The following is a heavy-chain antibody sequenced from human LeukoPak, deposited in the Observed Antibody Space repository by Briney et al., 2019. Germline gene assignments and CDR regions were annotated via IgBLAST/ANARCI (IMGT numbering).Heavy chain of an antibody. Sequence: GGSLRLSCAASGFTLSTYWMHWVRQPSGKGLVWVSTINSDGTTTTYTGSVKGRFTVSRDNAKNTLYLQMNSLRAGDTAVYYCARDPNKWELPVDSWGQGTLVTVSS. V-gene: IGHV3-74*01. J-gene: IGHJ4*02. D-gene: IGHD1-26*01. CDR1: GFTLSTYW. CDR2: INSDGTTT. CDR3: ARDPNKWELPVDS.